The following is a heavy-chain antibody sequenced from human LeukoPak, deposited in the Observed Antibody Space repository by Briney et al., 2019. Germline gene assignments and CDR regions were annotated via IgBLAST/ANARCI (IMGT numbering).Heavy chain of an antibody. V-gene: IGHV4-59*01. Sequence: SETLSLTCTVSGGSLSSYYWSWIRQPPGKGLEWIGYIYYSGSTNYNPSLKSRVTISVDTSKNQFSLKLSSVTAADTAVYYCARDEDGIFDYWGQGTLVTVSS. CDR1: GGSLSSYY. D-gene: IGHD3-3*02. CDR3: ARDEDGIFDY. J-gene: IGHJ4*02. CDR2: IYYSGST.